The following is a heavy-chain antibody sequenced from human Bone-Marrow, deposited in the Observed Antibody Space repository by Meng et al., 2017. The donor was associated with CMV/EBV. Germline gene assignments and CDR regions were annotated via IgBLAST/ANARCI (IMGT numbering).Heavy chain of an antibody. V-gene: IGHV5-51*01. CDR3: ARLGAAYYYDSSGYYSYFDY. CDR2: IYPGDSDT. Sequence: GESLKISCKGSGYSLTTYWIGWVRQMPGKGLEWMGIIYPGDSDTRYSPSFQGQVTISADKSISTAYLQWSSLKASDTAMYYCARLGAAYYYDSSGYYSYFDYWGQGILVTVYS. J-gene: IGHJ4*02. CDR1: GYSLTTYW. D-gene: IGHD3-22*01.